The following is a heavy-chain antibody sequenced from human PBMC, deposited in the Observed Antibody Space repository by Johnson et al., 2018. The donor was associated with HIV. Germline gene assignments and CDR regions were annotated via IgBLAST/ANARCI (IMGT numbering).Heavy chain of an antibody. CDR2: INSDGSTT. CDR1: GFTFNNYW. J-gene: IGHJ3*02. Sequence: VQLVESGGGIGQPGGSLRLSCVDSGFTFNNYWMHWVRQAPGKGPVWVSRINSDGSTTDSADSVKGRFTISRDNAKNTLYLQMNSLRVEDTAVYYCVRSNGRLAAFDIWGQGTMVTVSS. CDR3: VRSNGRLAAFDI. V-gene: IGHV3-74*01. D-gene: IGHD3-9*01.